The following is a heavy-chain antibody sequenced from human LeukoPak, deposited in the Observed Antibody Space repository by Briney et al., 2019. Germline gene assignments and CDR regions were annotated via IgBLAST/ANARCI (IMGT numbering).Heavy chain of an antibody. CDR3: ARLRDGRWLLEY. CDR1: GGSISSSGYY. CDR2: INYSGTT. J-gene: IGHJ4*02. V-gene: IGHV4-39*01. D-gene: IGHD5-24*01. Sequence: PSEALSLTCTASGGSISSSGYYWGWIRQPPGKGLEWIASINYSGTTYYNPSLKSRVTISEDRSKNQFSLKLSSVTAADTAVYYCARLRDGRWLLEYWGQGTLVTVSS.